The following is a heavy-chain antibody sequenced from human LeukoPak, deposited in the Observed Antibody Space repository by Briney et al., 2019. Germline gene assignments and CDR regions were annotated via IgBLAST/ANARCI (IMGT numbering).Heavy chain of an antibody. D-gene: IGHD3-22*01. CDR3: TRGRGYYDTSGLVDAFDI. CDR2: ISSTSSTI. Sequence: GGSLRLSCAASGFSLRIYSMNWVRQAPGKGLEFVSCISSTSSTIYYADSVKGRFTISRDNAKNSLYLQMGSLRDEDTAVYYCTRGRGYYDTSGLVDAFDIWGQGTMVTVSS. V-gene: IGHV3-48*02. J-gene: IGHJ3*02. CDR1: GFSLRIYS.